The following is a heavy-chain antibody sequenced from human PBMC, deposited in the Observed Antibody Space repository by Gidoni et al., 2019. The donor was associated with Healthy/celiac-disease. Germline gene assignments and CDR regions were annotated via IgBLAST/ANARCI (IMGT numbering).Heavy chain of an antibody. Sequence: QVQLVESGGGVVQPGRSLRLSCAASGFTFSSYGMHWVRQAPGKGLEWVAVISYDGSNKYYADSVKGRFTISRDNSKNTLYLQMNSLRAEDTAVYYCAKDRYCSSTSCPYYYYYGMDVWGQGTTVTVSS. J-gene: IGHJ6*02. CDR3: AKDRYCSSTSCPYYYYYGMDV. CDR2: ISYDGSNK. CDR1: GFTFSSYG. D-gene: IGHD2-2*01. V-gene: IGHV3-30*18.